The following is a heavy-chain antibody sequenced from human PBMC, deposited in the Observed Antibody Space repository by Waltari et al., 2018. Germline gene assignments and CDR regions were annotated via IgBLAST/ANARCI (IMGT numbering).Heavy chain of an antibody. CDR1: GHTFTDYY. D-gene: IGHD1-20*01. Sequence: EVQLVQAGAEVKKPGATVKISCKVSGHTFTDYYMHWVQQAPGKGLEWMGLVDGEYGETIYADKFHGRGAITAETTTDTSDMALSSLRSEDTAVYYCATVRLYNGNSFDYWGQGTLVTVSA. J-gene: IGHJ4*02. CDR2: VDGEYGET. CDR3: ATVRLYNGNSFDY. V-gene: IGHV1-69-2*01.